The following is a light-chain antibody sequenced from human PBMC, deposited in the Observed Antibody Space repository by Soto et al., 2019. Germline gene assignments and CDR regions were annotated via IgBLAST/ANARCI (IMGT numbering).Light chain of an antibody. CDR1: QSVGSN. CDR3: QQYHNWPPQYT. CDR2: GAS. Sequence: EIVMTQSPASLSVSPGDGATLSCRASQSVGSNVAWYQQKPGQGPRLLIHGASTRAVGVPARFSGSGSGTDFPLTISSLQSEDFAVYYCQQYHNWPPQYTFGQGTTLQIK. J-gene: IGKJ2*01. V-gene: IGKV3-15*01.